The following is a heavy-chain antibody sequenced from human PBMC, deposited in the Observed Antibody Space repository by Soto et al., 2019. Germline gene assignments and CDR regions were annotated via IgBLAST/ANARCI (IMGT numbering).Heavy chain of an antibody. CDR3: ATVGAVVIPHLARYYYYGMHV. CDR1: GYSFTNYW. D-gene: IGHD3-22*01. J-gene: IGHJ6*02. Sequence: GESLKISCKGSGYSFTNYWIGWVRQMPGKGLEWMGIIYPGDSDTRYSPSFQGQVTISADKSISTAYLQWSSLKASDNAMYYCATVGAVVIPHLARYYYYGMHVWGPVTTLTFYS. V-gene: IGHV5-51*01. CDR2: IYPGDSDT.